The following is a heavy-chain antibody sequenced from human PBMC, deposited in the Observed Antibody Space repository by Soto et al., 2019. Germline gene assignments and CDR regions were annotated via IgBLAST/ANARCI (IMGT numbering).Heavy chain of an antibody. CDR3: VRGGGGGLFEH. V-gene: IGHV3-11*06. CDR1: GFPFSDYY. D-gene: IGHD2-21*01. Sequence: PGWSLRLSCPTSGFPFSDYYMSWIRQAPGKGLEWLSHVSPKSTYRNYADSVKGRFTISRDNTKSSLFLQMNSLGVEDTAVYYCVRGGGGGLFEHWGQGVLVTV. J-gene: IGHJ4*02. CDR2: VSPKSTYR.